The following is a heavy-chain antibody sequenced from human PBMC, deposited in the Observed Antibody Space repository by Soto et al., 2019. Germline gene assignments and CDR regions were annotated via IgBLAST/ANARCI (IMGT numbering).Heavy chain of an antibody. Sequence: SETLSLTCTVSGGSISSADYYWSWIRQPPGKGLEWIGYIYYSGSTYYNPSLKSRVTISVDTSKNQFSLKLSSVTAADTAVYYCARDPTRQLWLGYGMDVWGQGTTVTVSS. V-gene: IGHV4-30-4*01. CDR1: GGSISSADYY. CDR3: ARDPTRQLWLGYGMDV. CDR2: IYYSGST. J-gene: IGHJ6*02. D-gene: IGHD5-18*01.